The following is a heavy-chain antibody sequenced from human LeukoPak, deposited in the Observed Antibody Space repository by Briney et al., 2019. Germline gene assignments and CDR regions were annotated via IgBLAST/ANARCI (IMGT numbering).Heavy chain of an antibody. Sequence: GGSLRLSCAASGFTFSSYSMNWVRQAPGKGLEWVSYISSSSSTIYYADSVKGRFTISRNNAKNSLYLQMNSLRDEDTAVYYCAREKVGYYDSSGYCWGQGTMVTVSS. V-gene: IGHV3-48*02. CDR2: ISSSSSTI. J-gene: IGHJ3*01. CDR1: GFTFSSYS. CDR3: AREKVGYYDSSGYC. D-gene: IGHD3-22*01.